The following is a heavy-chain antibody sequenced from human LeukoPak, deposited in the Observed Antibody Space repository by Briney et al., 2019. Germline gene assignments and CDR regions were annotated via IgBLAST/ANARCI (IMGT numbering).Heavy chain of an antibody. J-gene: IGHJ4*02. CDR3: ARGYYYDSSGYQN. V-gene: IGHV4-59*07. CDR2: LYYSGST. Sequence: SDTLSLTCTVSGRSISSYYWSWIRQPSGKALEWIGYLYYSGSTNYNPPLKSRVTISVDTSKNQFSLKLSSVTAADTAVYYCARGYYYDSSGYQNWGQGTLVTVSS. D-gene: IGHD3-22*01. CDR1: GRSISSYY.